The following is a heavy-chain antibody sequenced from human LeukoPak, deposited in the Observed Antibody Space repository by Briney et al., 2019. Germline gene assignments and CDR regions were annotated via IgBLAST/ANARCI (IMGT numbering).Heavy chain of an antibody. CDR3: ARNKATSIAARRYFDY. CDR2: ISAYNGNT. CDR1: GYTFTSYG. Sequence: GASVKVSCKASGYTFTSYGISWVRQAPGQGLGWMGWISAYNGNTNYAQKLQGRVTMTTDTSTSTAYMELRSLRSDDTAVYYCARNKATSIAARRYFDYWGQGTLVTVSS. J-gene: IGHJ4*02. V-gene: IGHV1-18*01. D-gene: IGHD6-6*01.